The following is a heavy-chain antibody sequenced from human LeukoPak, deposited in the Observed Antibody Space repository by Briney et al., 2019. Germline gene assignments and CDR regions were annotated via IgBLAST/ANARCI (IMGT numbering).Heavy chain of an antibody. CDR3: ARQGEYSSSYRHFDY. CDR2: IYYSGST. D-gene: IGHD6-13*01. V-gene: IGHV4-39*01. Sequence: PSETLSLTCAVYGGSFSGYYWGWLRQPPGQGLEWIGSIYYSGSTYYNPSLKSRVTISVDTSKNQFSLKLSSVTAADTAVYYCARQGEYSSSYRHFDYWGQGTLVTVSS. J-gene: IGHJ4*02. CDR1: GGSFSGYY.